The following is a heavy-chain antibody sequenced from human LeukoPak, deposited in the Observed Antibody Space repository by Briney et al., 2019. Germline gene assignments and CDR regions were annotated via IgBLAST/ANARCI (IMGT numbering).Heavy chain of an antibody. J-gene: IGHJ5*02. D-gene: IGHD4-17*01. Sequence: SQTLSLSCAVSGGSISSGGYSWSWIRQPPGKGLEWIGFIYHSGRTYYKPSLKSRVTISVDRSKNQFSLKLSSVTAADTAVYYCARDHLYGDSSWFDPWGQGTLVTVSS. CDR3: ARDHLYGDSSWFDP. CDR2: IYHSGRT. V-gene: IGHV4-30-2*01. CDR1: GGSISSGGYS.